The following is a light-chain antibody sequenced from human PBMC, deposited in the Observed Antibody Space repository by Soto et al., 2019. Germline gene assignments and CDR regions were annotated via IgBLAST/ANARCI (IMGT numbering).Light chain of an antibody. Sequence: QSVLTQPPSVSGAPGQRGTISCTGSSSNIGAGYDVHWYQHLPGTAPKLVIYGNSNRPSGVPDRFSGSKSGTSASLAITGLQAEDEADYYCQSYDSSLSGSVVFGGGTKLTVL. CDR2: GNS. CDR3: QSYDSSLSGSVV. V-gene: IGLV1-40*01. CDR1: SSNIGAGYD. J-gene: IGLJ2*01.